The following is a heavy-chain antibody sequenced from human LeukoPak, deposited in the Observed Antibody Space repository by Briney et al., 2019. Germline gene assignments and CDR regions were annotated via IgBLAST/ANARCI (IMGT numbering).Heavy chain of an antibody. CDR3: AREVNDSFDC. D-gene: IGHD1-1*01. J-gene: IGHJ4*02. CDR1: GGSISDYY. Sequence: PSETLSLTCTVSGGSISDYYWSWIRQPPGKGLEWIGYIYYSGRTNYNPSLKSRATISVDESNNPFSRKLSSVTAADPAMYYCAREVNDSFDCWGQGTLVTVSS. V-gene: IGHV4-59*01. CDR2: IYYSGRT.